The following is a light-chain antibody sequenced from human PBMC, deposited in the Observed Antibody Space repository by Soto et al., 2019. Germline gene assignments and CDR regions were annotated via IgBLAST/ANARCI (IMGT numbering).Light chain of an antibody. CDR2: EVS. CDR1: SSDVGGYDY. Sequence: QSALTQPASVSGSPGQSITISGTGTSSDVGGYDYVSWYQQHPGKAPKLMIYEVSNRPSGVSNRFSGSKSGNTASLTISGLQGEDEADYYCSSYTSSSTLEVVFGGGTQLTVL. J-gene: IGLJ2*01. CDR3: SSYTSSSTLEVV. V-gene: IGLV2-14*01.